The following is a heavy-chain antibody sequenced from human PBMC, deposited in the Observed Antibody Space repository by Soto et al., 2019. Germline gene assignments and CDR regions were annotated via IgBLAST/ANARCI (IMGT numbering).Heavy chain of an antibody. J-gene: IGHJ5*02. Sequence: QVQLVQSGAEVKKPGSSVKVSCKASGGTFSSYAISWVRQAPEQGLEWMGGIIPIFGTANYAQKFQGRVTITADESTSTAYMELSSLRSEDTAVYYCAKTQAGYSSSWYRSGRWFDPWGQGTLVTVSS. CDR3: AKTQAGYSSSWYRSGRWFDP. V-gene: IGHV1-69*12. CDR1: GGTFSSYA. CDR2: IIPIFGTA. D-gene: IGHD6-13*01.